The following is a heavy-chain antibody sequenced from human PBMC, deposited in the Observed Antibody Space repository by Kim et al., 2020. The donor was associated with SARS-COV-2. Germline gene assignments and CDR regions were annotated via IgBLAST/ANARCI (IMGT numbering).Heavy chain of an antibody. J-gene: IGHJ3*02. Sequence: RSTDEADPVKGRFTISRDNARNTVYLQMNSLRVEDTAVYHCARAGYAFDIWGQGTMVTVSS. CDR3: ARAGYAFDI. V-gene: IGHV3-74*01. CDR2: RST.